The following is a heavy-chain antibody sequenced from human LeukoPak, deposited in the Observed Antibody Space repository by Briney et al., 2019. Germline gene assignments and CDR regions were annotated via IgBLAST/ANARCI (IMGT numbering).Heavy chain of an antibody. D-gene: IGHD3-22*01. J-gene: IGHJ4*02. V-gene: IGHV1-2*02. CDR1: GYTFTGYY. Sequence: ASVTVSCKASGYTFTGYYMHWVRQAPGQGLEWMGWINPNSGGTNYAQKFQGRVTMTRDTSISTAYMELSRLRSDDTAVYYCARDRYYYDSSGYYYGDWGQGTLVTVSS. CDR2: INPNSGGT. CDR3: ARDRYYYDSSGYYYGD.